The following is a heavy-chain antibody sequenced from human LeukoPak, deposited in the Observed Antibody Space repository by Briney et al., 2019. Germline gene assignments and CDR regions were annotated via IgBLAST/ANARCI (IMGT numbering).Heavy chain of an antibody. J-gene: IGHJ4*02. CDR1: GDSMNTYY. V-gene: IGHV4-59*01. Sequence: SETLSLTCTVSGDSMNTYYWSWIRQPPGKGLEWIGYVYYSGSTNYNPSLKSRVTILVDTSKNQFSLKLSSVTAADTAVYFCARVSGTLDYWGQGTLVTVSS. CDR2: VYYSGST. D-gene: IGHD1-1*01. CDR3: ARVSGTLDY.